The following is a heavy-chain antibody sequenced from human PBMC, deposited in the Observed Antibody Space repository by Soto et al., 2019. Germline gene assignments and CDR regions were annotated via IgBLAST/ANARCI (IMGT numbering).Heavy chain of an antibody. Sequence: SVKVSCKASGGTFSSYAISWVRQAPGQGLEWMGGIIPIFGTANYAQKFQGRVTITADESTSTAYMELSSLRSEDTAVYYCARDQGDYYGSGSYWFDPWGQGTWSPSPQ. D-gene: IGHD3-10*01. V-gene: IGHV1-69*13. CDR1: GGTFSSYA. CDR2: IIPIFGTA. CDR3: ARDQGDYYGSGSYWFDP. J-gene: IGHJ5*02.